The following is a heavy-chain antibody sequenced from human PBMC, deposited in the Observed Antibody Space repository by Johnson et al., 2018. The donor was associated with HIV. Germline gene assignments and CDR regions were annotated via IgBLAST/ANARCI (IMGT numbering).Heavy chain of an antibody. J-gene: IGHJ3*02. D-gene: IGHD1-26*01. V-gene: IGHV3-9*01. CDR3: AKGGQWELLAAFDI. CDR2: ISWNSGSI. CDR1: GFTFDDYA. Sequence: VQLVESGGGLVQPGRSMRLSCAASGFTFDDYAMHWVRQAPGKGLEWVSGISWNSGSIGYADSVKGRFTISRDNAKNSLYLQMNSLRAEDTAVYCCAKGGQWELLAAFDIWGQGTMVTVSS.